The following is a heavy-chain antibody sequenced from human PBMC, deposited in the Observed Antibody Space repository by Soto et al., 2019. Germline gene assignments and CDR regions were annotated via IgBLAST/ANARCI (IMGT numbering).Heavy chain of an antibody. D-gene: IGHD3-3*01. CDR2: ISAYNGNT. CDR3: ARDRTIFGVVTSDY. Sequence: ASVKVSCKASGYTFTSYGISWVRQAPGQGLEWMRWISAYNGNTNYAQKLQGRVTMTTDTSTSTAYMELRSLRSDDTAVYCCARDRTIFGVVTSDYWGQGTLVTVSS. J-gene: IGHJ4*02. V-gene: IGHV1-18*01. CDR1: GYTFTSYG.